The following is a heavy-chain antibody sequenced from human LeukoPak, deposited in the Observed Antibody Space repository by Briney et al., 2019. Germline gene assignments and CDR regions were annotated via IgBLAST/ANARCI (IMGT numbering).Heavy chain of an antibody. CDR3: ARSAAADRIVATFAY. J-gene: IGHJ4*02. D-gene: IGHD5-12*01. Sequence: DSVKGRFTISRDNAKKSLYLEMNSLRAEDTAVYYCARSAAADRIVATFAYWGQGTLVTVSS. V-gene: IGHV3-21*01.